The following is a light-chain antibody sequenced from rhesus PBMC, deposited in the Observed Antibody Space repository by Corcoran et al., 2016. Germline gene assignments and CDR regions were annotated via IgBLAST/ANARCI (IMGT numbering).Light chain of an antibody. V-gene: IGKV1-25*01. CDR3: QHYYGAPCS. CDR1: QGITND. CDR2: EAS. Sequence: DIQMTQSPSSLSASVGDRVTITCRASQGITNDLAWYQQKPGETPKLLIYEASSLQSGITSRYSGSGSGTDFTLTIRRMQSEDIATSYCQHYYGAPCSFGQGTKVEIK. J-gene: IGKJ2*01.